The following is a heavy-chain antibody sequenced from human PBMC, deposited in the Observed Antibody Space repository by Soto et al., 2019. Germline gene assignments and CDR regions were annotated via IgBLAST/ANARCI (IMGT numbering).Heavy chain of an antibody. V-gene: IGHV3-73*01. Sequence: EVQLVESGGGLVQPGGSLKLSCAASGFTFSGCAMHWVRQASGKGLAWLGRIRSKPNNYATEYAASVQGRFTISRDDSKNTAYLEMNSLKTEDTAVYYCTRWAYSYGWYFDYWGQGALVTVSS. J-gene: IGHJ4*02. CDR1: GFTFSGCA. CDR3: TRWAYSYGWYFDY. D-gene: IGHD6-19*01. CDR2: IRSKPNNYAT.